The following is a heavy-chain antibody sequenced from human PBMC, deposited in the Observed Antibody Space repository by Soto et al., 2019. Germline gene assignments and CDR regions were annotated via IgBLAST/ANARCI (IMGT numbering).Heavy chain of an antibody. CDR1: GFTFSNAW. CDR3: SYYYDSRGYYLGH. J-gene: IGHJ5*02. Sequence: EVQLVESGGGLVKPGGSLRVSCAASGFTFSNAWMNWVRQAPGKGLEWVGRIKSKSDGGTTDYAAPVKGRFTIPRDDSKNTLYLQMNSLKTEDSAVYYCSYYYDSRGYYLGHCGQGTLVTVS. D-gene: IGHD3-22*01. V-gene: IGHV3-15*07. CDR2: IKSKSDGGTT.